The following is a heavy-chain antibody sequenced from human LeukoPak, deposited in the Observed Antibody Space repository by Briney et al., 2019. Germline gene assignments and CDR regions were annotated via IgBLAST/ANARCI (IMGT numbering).Heavy chain of an antibody. CDR2: IKQDGSEK. CDR3: ARDYVSFRYCSSTSCPVGY. CDR1: GFAFSSYT. Sequence: GGSLRLSCVASGFAFSSYTINWVRQTPGKGLEWVANIKQDGSEKYYVDSVKGRFTISRDNAKNSLYLQMNSLRAEDTAVYYCARDYVSFRYCSSTSCPVGYWGQGTLVTVSS. D-gene: IGHD2-2*01. V-gene: IGHV3-7*01. J-gene: IGHJ4*02.